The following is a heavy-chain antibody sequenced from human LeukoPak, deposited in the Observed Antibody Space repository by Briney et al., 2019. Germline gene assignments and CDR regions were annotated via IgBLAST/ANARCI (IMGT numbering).Heavy chain of an antibody. V-gene: IGHV1-2*06. CDR2: INPNSGGT. D-gene: IGHD3-22*01. CDR1: GYTFIGYY. Sequence: ASVKVSCKASGYTFIGYYIHWVRQAPGQGLEWMGRINPNSGGTNFAQKFQGRVTMTRDTSINTAYMELSRLRSDDTAVYYCARAYYYDSSGYKAFDIWGQGTMVTVSS. CDR3: ARAYYYDSSGYKAFDI. J-gene: IGHJ3*02.